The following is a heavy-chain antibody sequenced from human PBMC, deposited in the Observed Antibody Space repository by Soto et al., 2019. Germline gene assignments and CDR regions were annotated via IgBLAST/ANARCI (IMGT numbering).Heavy chain of an antibody. CDR1: GYTFTSYD. CDR2: MNPNSGNT. CDR3: ARGALPYYDFWSGYDRGGWFDP. Sequence: QVQLVQSGAEVKKPGASVKVSCKASGYTFTSYDINWVRQATGQGLEWMGWMNPNSGNTGYAQKFQGRVTMTRNTSISTAYMELSSLRSEDTAVYYCARGALPYYDFWSGYDRGGWFDPWGQGTLVTVSS. J-gene: IGHJ5*02. D-gene: IGHD3-3*01. V-gene: IGHV1-8*01.